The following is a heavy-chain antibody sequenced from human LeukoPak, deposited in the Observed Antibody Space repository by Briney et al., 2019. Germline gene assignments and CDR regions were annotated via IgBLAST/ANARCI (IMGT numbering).Heavy chain of an antibody. CDR2: ISTSSSSI. CDR3: ARDYYDSNSYNYGMDV. D-gene: IGHD3-22*01. CDR1: GFTLSNYS. J-gene: IGHJ6*02. V-gene: IGHV3-48*04. Sequence: GGSLRLSCAASGFTLSNYSMNWVRQAPGKGLEWVSYISTSSSSIYYADSVKGRFTISRDNAKNSLYLQMNSLRAEDTAVYYCARDYYDSNSYNYGMDVWGQGTTVTVSS.